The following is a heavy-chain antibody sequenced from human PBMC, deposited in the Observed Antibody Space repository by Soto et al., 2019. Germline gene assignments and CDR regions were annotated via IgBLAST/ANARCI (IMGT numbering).Heavy chain of an antibody. V-gene: IGHV1-2*02. CDR1: GYTFTGYY. CDR3: AVFYGDYASVDY. D-gene: IGHD4-17*01. CDR2: INPNSGGT. Sequence: ASVKVSCKASGYTFTGYYMHWVRQAPGQGLEWMGWINPNSGGTNYAQKFQGRVTMTRDTSISTAYMELSRLRSDDTAVYYCAVFYGDYASVDYWGQGTLVTVSS. J-gene: IGHJ4*02.